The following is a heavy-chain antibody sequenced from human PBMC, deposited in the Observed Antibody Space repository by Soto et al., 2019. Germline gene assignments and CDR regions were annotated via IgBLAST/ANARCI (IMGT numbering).Heavy chain of an antibody. CDR3: ARQAGSVAGRLDY. Sequence: GESLKISCKASGYTFSTYWIAWVRQMPGKGLEWMGTIYPRGSDTTYSPSFQGQVSISADTSVTTAYLHWSSLEAADTAMYYCARQAGSVAGRLDYWGQGTLVTVSS. V-gene: IGHV5-51*01. J-gene: IGHJ4*02. D-gene: IGHD6-19*01. CDR2: IYPRGSDT. CDR1: GYTFSTYW.